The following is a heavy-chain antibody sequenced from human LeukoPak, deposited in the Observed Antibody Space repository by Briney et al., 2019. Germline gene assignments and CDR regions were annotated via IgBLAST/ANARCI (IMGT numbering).Heavy chain of an antibody. V-gene: IGHV4-59*06. Sequence: PSETLSLTCTVSGGSISSYYWSWIRQPPGKGLEWIGYIYYSGSTYYNPSLKSRVTISVDTSKNQFSLKLSSVTAADTAVYYCASGYSYQLHWGQGTLVTVSS. CDR2: IYYSGST. CDR1: GGSISSYY. J-gene: IGHJ4*02. CDR3: ASGYSYQLH. D-gene: IGHD2-2*01.